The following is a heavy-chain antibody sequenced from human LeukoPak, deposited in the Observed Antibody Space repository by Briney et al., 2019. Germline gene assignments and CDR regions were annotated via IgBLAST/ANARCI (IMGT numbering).Heavy chain of an antibody. CDR3: AARASGSSDY. CDR1: GGSFSGYY. V-gene: IGHV4-34*01. D-gene: IGHD3-10*01. CDR2: INHSGST. J-gene: IGHJ4*02. Sequence: PSETLSLTRAVYGGSFSGYYWSWIRQPPGKGLEWIGEINHSGSTNYNPSLKSRVTISVDTSKNQFSLKLSSVTAADTAVYYCAARASGSSDYWGQGTLVTVSS.